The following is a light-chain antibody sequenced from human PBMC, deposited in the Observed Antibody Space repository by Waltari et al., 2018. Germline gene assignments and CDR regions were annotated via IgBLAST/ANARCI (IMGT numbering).Light chain of an antibody. CDR3: QRYGGSART. CDR1: QTISRTY. J-gene: IGKJ1*01. V-gene: IGKV3-20*01. Sequence: EFVLTQSPGTLSLSPGERATLSCRASQTISRTYLAWYQQNPGQAPRLLIYDRSTRASRVRDRYSGSGAATDFTLTGSGLEPEGSARYYCQRYGGSARTFGQGTKVEIK. CDR2: DRS.